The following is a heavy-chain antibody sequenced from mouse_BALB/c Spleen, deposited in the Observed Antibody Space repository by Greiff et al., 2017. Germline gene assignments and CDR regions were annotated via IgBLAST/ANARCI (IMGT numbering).Heavy chain of an antibody. CDR1: GYTFTDYA. V-gene: IGHV1S137*01. CDR3: ASLNGGYFDV. Sequence: QVQLQQSGAELVRPGVSVKISCKGSGYTFTDYAMHWVKQSHAKSLEWIGVISTYYGDASYNQKFKGKATMTVDKSSSTAYMELARLTSEDSAIYYCASLNGGYFDVWGAGTTVTVSS. J-gene: IGHJ1*01. CDR2: ISTYYGDA.